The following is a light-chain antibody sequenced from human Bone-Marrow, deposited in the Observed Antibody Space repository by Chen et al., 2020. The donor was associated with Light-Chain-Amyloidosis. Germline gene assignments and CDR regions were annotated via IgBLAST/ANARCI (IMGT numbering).Light chain of an antibody. Sequence: SYVLTQPSSVSVAPGQMATIACGGNDIGSTSVHWYQQTPGQAPLLVVYDDSVRPSGIPERLSGSNSGNTATLTISRVEAGDEADYYCQVWDRSSDRPVFGGGTKLTVL. CDR3: QVWDRSSDRPV. V-gene: IGLV3-21*02. J-gene: IGLJ3*02. CDR2: DDS. CDR1: DIGSTS.